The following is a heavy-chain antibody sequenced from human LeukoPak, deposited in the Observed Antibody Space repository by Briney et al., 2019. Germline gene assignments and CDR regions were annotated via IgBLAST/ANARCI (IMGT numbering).Heavy chain of an antibody. J-gene: IGHJ4*02. Sequence: ASVKVSCKASGGTFSSYAMHWVRQAPGQRLEWMGWINAGNGNTKYSQKFQGRVTITRDTSASTAYMELSSLRSEDTAVYYCARGPMVYAIFDYWGQGTLVTVSS. CDR2: INAGNGNT. D-gene: IGHD2-8*01. CDR3: ARGPMVYAIFDY. V-gene: IGHV1-3*01. CDR1: GGTFSSYA.